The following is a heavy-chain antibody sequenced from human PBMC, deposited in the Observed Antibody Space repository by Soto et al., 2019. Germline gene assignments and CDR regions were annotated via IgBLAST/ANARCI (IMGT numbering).Heavy chain of an antibody. D-gene: IGHD4-4*01. V-gene: IGHV2-5*02. Sequence: QITLKESGPTLVKPTETLTLTCSFSGFSLTASAVGVGWIRQPPGKALGWLALIYSDADKRSSPSLKNRVTITKDTSKNHVVLTLTNIDPVDTGTYYCAHSLSNFRFFDYWGQGILVTVSS. CDR1: GFSLTASAVG. CDR3: AHSLSNFRFFDY. CDR2: IYSDADK. J-gene: IGHJ4*02.